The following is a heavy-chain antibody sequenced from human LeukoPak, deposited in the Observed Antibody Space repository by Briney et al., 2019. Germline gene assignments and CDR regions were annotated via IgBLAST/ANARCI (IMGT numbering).Heavy chain of an antibody. D-gene: IGHD1/OR15-1a*01. CDR2: ISPDGNNE. V-gene: IGHV3-30*18. CDR3: AKVNNYDDY. Sequence: GGSLRLSCAASGFTFSTFGIHWVRQAPGKGLEWVAAISPDGNNEYYTDSVKGRFTISRDNSKNMIYLQMNSLRGEDSAVYYCAKVNNYDDYWGQGTLFTVSS. CDR1: GFTFSTFG. J-gene: IGHJ4*02.